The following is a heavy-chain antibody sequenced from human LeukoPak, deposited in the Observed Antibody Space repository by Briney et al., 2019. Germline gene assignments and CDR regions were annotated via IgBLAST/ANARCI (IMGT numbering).Heavy chain of an antibody. CDR3: AKDRDSSGYFGYFDY. Sequence: PGGSLRLSCAASGFTFSDYYMSWIRQAPGKGLERVSYISSSGSTIYYAGSVKGRFTISRDNAKNSLYLQMNSLRAEDTAVYYCAKDRDSSGYFGYFDYWGQGTLVTVSS. CDR1: GFTFSDYY. CDR2: ISSSGSTI. D-gene: IGHD3-22*01. J-gene: IGHJ4*02. V-gene: IGHV3-11*04.